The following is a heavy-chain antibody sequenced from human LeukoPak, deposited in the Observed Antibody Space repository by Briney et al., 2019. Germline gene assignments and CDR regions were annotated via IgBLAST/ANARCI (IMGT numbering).Heavy chain of an antibody. Sequence: GGSLRLSCAASGFTFSSYGMHWVRQAPGKGLEWVAVIWYDGSNKYYADSVKGRFTISRDNSKNTLYLQMNSLRAEDTAVYYCARGVGYCSSTSCYLDYWGQGTLVTVSS. CDR3: ARGVGYCSSTSCYLDY. D-gene: IGHD2-2*01. J-gene: IGHJ4*02. CDR2: IWYDGSNK. V-gene: IGHV3-33*01. CDR1: GFTFSSYG.